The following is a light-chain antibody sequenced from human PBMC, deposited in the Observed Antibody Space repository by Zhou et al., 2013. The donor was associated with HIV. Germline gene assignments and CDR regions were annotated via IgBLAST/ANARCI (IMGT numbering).Light chain of an antibody. J-gene: IGKJ3*01. CDR1: QGISNY. Sequence: IRMTQSPSSLSASIGDRVTITCRASQGISNYLAWYQQRPGKVPQLLIYAASILQSGVPSRFTGSGSGTDFTLTINSLQPEDVATYFCQNYDSAPITFGPGTRVDIK. CDR3: QNYDSAPIT. CDR2: AAS. V-gene: IGKV1-27*01.